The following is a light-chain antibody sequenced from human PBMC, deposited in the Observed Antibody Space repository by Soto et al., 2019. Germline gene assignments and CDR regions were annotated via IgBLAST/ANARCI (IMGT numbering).Light chain of an antibody. V-gene: IGLV4-60*02. J-gene: IGLJ3*02. CDR2: LEGSGSY. CDR1: SGHSSYI. CDR3: ETWDGNTRV. Sequence: QSVLTQSSSASASLGSSVKITCTLSSGHSSYIIAWHQQQPGKAPRYLMKLEGSGSYNKGSGVPDRFSGSSSGADRYLTISHLQFEDEADYYCETWDGNTRVFGGGTKLTVL.